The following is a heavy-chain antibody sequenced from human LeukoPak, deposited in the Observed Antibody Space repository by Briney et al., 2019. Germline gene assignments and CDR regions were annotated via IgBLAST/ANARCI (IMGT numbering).Heavy chain of an antibody. J-gene: IGHJ3*02. Sequence: ASVKVSCKASGYTFTSYDINWVRQATGQGLEWVGWMNPNSGNTGYAQKFQGRVTITVNTSITTAYMELSSLRSEDTAVHYCARHDFWSGYWRAFDIWGQGTMVTVSS. CDR2: MNPNSGNT. V-gene: IGHV1-8*03. D-gene: IGHD3-3*01. CDR3: ARHDFWSGYWRAFDI. CDR1: GYTFTSYD.